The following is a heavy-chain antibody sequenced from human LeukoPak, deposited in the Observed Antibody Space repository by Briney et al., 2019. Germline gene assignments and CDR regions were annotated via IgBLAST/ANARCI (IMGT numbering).Heavy chain of an antibody. V-gene: IGHV3-48*03. CDR3: VRGYTPDY. Sequence: KAGGSLRLSCAAFGFTFDNYAMHWVRQAPGKGLEWISFISETGSTIYYADSVTGRFTISRDNAKNSLYLQMDSLRDEDTALYYCVRGYTPDYWGQGALATVSS. CDR2: ISETGSTI. J-gene: IGHJ4*02. CDR1: GFTFDNYA. D-gene: IGHD5-18*01.